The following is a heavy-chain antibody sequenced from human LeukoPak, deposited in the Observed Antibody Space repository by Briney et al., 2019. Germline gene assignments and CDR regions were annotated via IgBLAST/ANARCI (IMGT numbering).Heavy chain of an antibody. CDR3: ARDIVVDGK. Sequence: PGGSRRLSCAASGFTFKNYAMHWFRQAPGKGLEWVALIYAASGQVYADSVRGRFTISRDDSKNTRFLQMHSLRAEGTAVYYCARDIVVDGKWGQGTLVTVSS. D-gene: IGHD2-15*01. V-gene: IGHV3-30*04. CDR1: GFTFKNYA. CDR2: IYAASGQ. J-gene: IGHJ4*02.